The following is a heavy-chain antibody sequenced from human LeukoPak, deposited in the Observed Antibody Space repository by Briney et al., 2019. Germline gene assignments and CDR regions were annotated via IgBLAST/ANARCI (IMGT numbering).Heavy chain of an antibody. Sequence: GGSLRLSCAASGFSVRSNYMSWVRQAPGKRLESVAVIHGGGTTLYADSVKGRFTISRDDSKNTLSLQMNSLRDEDTALYYCVKSYSGWTGQSWGQGTQATVSS. CDR3: VKSYSGWTGQS. V-gene: IGHV3-66*01. J-gene: IGHJ5*02. D-gene: IGHD6-19*01. CDR2: IHGGGTT. CDR1: GFSVRSNY.